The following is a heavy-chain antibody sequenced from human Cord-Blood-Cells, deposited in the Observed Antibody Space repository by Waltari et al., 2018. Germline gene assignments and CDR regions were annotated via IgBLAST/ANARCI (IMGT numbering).Heavy chain of an antibody. J-gene: IGHJ3*02. CDR2: IIPIFGTA. CDR3: ARGTGCGGDCSFAFDI. D-gene: IGHD2-21*02. CDR1: GGTFSSYA. V-gene: IGHV1-69*01. Sequence: QVQLVQSGAEVKTPGSSVKVSCKASGGTFSSYAISWVRQPPGQGLEWMGGIIPIFGTANYAQKFQGRVTITADESTSTAYMELSSLRSEDTAVYYCARGTGCGGDCSFAFDIWGQGTMVTVSS.